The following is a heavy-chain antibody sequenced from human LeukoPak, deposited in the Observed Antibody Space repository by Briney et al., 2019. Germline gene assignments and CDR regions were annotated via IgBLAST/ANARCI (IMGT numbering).Heavy chain of an antibody. Sequence: GASVKVSCKASGGTFSSYTISWVRQAPGQGLEWMGGIIPIFGTANYAQKFQGRVTITADESTSTAYMELSSLRSEDTAVYYCTRGHDYGDYVYWGQGTLVTVSS. J-gene: IGHJ4*02. CDR2: IIPIFGTA. D-gene: IGHD4-17*01. CDR1: GGTFSSYT. CDR3: TRGHDYGDYVY. V-gene: IGHV1-69*13.